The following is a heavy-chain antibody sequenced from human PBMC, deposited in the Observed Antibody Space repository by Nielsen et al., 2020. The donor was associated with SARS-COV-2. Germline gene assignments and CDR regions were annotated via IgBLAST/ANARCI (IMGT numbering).Heavy chain of an antibody. CDR3: ARVVRDGYYYFDY. J-gene: IGHJ4*02. V-gene: IGHV4-59*01. CDR2: IYYSGST. Sequence: SETLSLTCTVSGGSTSSYYWSWIRQPPGKGLEWIGYIYYSGSTNYNPSLKSRVTISVDTSKNQFSLKLSSVTAADTAVYYCARVVRDGYYYFDYWGQGTLVTVSS. D-gene: IGHD3-22*01. CDR1: GGSTSSYY.